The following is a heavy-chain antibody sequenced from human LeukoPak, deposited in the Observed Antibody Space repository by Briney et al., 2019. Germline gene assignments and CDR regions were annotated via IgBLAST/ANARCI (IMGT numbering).Heavy chain of an antibody. CDR2: IIPIFGIA. V-gene: IGHV1-69*04. CDR1: GGTFSSYA. D-gene: IGHD3-22*01. J-gene: IGHJ4*02. CDR3: ARDCPEYYYDSSGYYPLY. Sequence: SVKVSCKASGGTFSSYAISWVRQASGQGLEWMGRIIPIFGIANYAQKFQGRVTITADKSTSTAYMELSSLRSEDTAVYYCARDCPEYYYDSSGYYPLYWGQGTLVTVSS.